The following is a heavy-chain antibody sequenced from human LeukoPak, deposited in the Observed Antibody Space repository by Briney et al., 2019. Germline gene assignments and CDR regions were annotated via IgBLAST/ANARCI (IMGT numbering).Heavy chain of an antibody. D-gene: IGHD3-3*01. Sequence: AETLSLTCAAYGGSFSGYYWSWVRQPPGKGLEWIGEINHSGSTNYNPSLKSRVTISVDTSKTQSSLKLSSVTAADTAVYYCATASESTDNWFDPWGQGTLVTVSS. CDR2: INHSGST. V-gene: IGHV4-34*01. CDR1: GGSFSGYY. J-gene: IGHJ5*02. CDR3: ATASESTDNWFDP.